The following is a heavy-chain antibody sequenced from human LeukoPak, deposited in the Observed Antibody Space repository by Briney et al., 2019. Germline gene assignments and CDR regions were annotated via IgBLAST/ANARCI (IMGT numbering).Heavy chain of an antibody. CDR1: GGSISSSSYY. V-gene: IGHV4-39*07. CDR3: ARAVGATTYWGFDY. Sequence: PSETLSLTCTVSGGSISSSSYYWGWIRQPPGKGLEWIGSIYHSGNTYYNPSLKSRVTMSLDTSKNQFSLKLTSVTAADTAVYYCARAVGATTYWGFDYWGRGTLVTVSS. D-gene: IGHD1-26*01. J-gene: IGHJ4*02. CDR2: IYHSGNT.